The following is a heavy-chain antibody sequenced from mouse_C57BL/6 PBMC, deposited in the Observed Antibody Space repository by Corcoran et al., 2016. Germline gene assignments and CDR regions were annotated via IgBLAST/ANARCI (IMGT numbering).Heavy chain of an antibody. J-gene: IGHJ2*01. CDR3: ARSCAYYSNYGY. CDR1: GYTFTDYY. CDR2: INPYNGGT. Sequence: EVQLQQSGPVLVKPGASVKMSCKASGYTFTDYYMNWVKQSHGKSLEWIGVINPYNGGTSYNQKFKGKATLTVDKSSSTAYMELNSLTSEDSAVYYCARSCAYYSNYGYWGQGTTLTVSS. V-gene: IGHV1-19*01. D-gene: IGHD2-5*01.